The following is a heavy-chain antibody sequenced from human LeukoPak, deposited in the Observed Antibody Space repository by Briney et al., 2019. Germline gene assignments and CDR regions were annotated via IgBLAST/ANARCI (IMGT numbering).Heavy chain of an antibody. CDR3: AELGITMIGGV. J-gene: IGHJ6*04. V-gene: IGHV3-73*01. D-gene: IGHD3-10*02. CDR2: IRSKANSYAT. Sequence: GGSLRLSFAASGFTFSSYGMSWVRQASGKGLEWVGRIRSKANSYATAYAASVKGRFTISRDESKDTAYLQMSSLRAEDTAVYYGAELGITMIGGVWGKGTTVTISS. CDR1: GFTFSSYG.